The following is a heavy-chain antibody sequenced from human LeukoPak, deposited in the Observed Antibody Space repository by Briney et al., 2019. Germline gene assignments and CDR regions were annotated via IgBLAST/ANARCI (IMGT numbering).Heavy chain of an antibody. V-gene: IGHV3-30*18. D-gene: IGHD3-10*01. CDR1: GCTFSSYG. CDR2: ISYDGSNK. Sequence: GGSLRLSCAASGCTFSSYGMHWVRQAPGKGLEWVAVISYDGSNKYYADSVKGRFTISRDNSKNTLYLQMNSLRAEDTAVYYCAKDSDDYGDYGGQGTLLTVSS. J-gene: IGHJ4*02. CDR3: AKDSDDYGDY.